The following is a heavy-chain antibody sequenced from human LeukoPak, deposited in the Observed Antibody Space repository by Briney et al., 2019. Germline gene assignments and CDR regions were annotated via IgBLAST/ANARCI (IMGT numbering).Heavy chain of an antibody. J-gene: IGHJ4*02. CDR3: AKGELYTAMVTPLDY. D-gene: IGHD5-18*01. V-gene: IGHV3-30*18. CDR2: ISYDGSNK. Sequence: PGGSLRLSCAASGFTFSSYGMHWVRQAPGKGLEWVAVISYDGSNKYYADSVKGRFTISRDNSKNTLYLQMNSLRAEDTAVYYCAKGELYTAMVTPLDYWGQGTLVTVSS. CDR1: GFTFSSYG.